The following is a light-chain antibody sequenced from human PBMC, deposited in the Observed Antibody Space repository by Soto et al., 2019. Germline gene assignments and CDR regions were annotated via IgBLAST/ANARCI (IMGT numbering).Light chain of an antibody. Sequence: QSALAQPRSVSGSPGQSVTISCTGTSSDVGGYNYVSWYQQHPGKAPKLMIYDVSKRPSGVPDRFSGSKSGNTASLTISGLQAEDEADYYCSSYTSSSTPDVFGTGTKVTVL. V-gene: IGLV2-11*01. CDR2: DVS. CDR3: SSYTSSSTPDV. J-gene: IGLJ1*01. CDR1: SSDVGGYNY.